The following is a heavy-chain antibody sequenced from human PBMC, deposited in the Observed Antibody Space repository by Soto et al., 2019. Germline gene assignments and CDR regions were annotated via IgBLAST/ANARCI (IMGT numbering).Heavy chain of an antibody. D-gene: IGHD3-16*01. CDR1: GFTFSSYA. CDR2: ISYAGSKK. Sequence: QVQLVESGGGVVQPGRSLRLSCAAAGFTFSSYAMHWVRQAPGKGLERGAIISYAGSKKYYADSVKGRFTISRDTSTNTPYMQMNSLRAADMAVYYCAGDQGGDIDNWGQGTLGTVAS. CDR3: AGDQGGDIDN. V-gene: IGHV3-30-3*01. J-gene: IGHJ4*02.